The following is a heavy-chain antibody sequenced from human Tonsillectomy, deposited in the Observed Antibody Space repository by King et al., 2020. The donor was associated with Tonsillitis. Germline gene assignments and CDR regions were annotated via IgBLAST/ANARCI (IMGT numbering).Heavy chain of an antibody. CDR1: GFTFSSYG. J-gene: IGHJ3*02. CDR2: ISSSDSTI. D-gene: IGHD6-19*01. Sequence: VQLVESGGGFVQPGGSLRLSCAASGFTFSSYGMNWVRQAPGKGLEWVSYISSSDSTIYYADFVKGRFTISRDNAKNSLDLQMNSLRAEDTAVYYCARDRSSGWSGVFDIWGQGTMVTVS. CDR3: ARDRSSGWSGVFDI. V-gene: IGHV3-48*01.